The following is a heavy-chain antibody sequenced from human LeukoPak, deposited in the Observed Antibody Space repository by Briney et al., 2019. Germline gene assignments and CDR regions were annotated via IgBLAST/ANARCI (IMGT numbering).Heavy chain of an antibody. CDR1: VYTFTSYY. V-gene: IGHV1-46*01. D-gene: IGHD5-24*01. CDR3: AVGDGYRMVLHYFEY. J-gene: IGHJ4*02. CDR2: INPRGGST. Sequence: ASVKVSCKASVYTFTSYYIHWVRQAPGQGREWMEIINPRGGSTSYAQKLQGRVTMTRDMSTRTVYMELSRLRSEDTAVYYCAVGDGYRMVLHYFEYWGQRTLVTVSP.